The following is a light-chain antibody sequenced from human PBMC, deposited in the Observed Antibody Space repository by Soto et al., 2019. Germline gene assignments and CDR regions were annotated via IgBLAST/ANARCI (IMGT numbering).Light chain of an antibody. J-gene: IGLJ1*01. CDR3: SSYTSSSTLV. CDR1: SSDVGGYNY. V-gene: IGLV2-14*01. Sequence: QSGLTQPASVSGSPGQSITISCTGTSSDVGGYNYVSWYQQHPGKAPKLMIYDVSNRPSGVSNRFSGSKSGNTASQTISGLQAEDEADYYCSSYTSSSTLVFGTGTKVTVL. CDR2: DVS.